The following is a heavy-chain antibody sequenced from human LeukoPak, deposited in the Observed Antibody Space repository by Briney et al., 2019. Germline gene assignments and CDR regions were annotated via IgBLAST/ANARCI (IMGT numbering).Heavy chain of an antibody. V-gene: IGHV3-21*01. D-gene: IGHD1-26*01. CDR1: GFTFSTYS. Sequence: GGSLRLSCAASGFTFSTYSMHCVRQAPGNGLEWVSSISTSSSYIYYADSVKGRFTISRDNAKNSLLLQMSGLRAEDTAVYYCAREERRVSSRIDFWGQGTLVTVSS. J-gene: IGHJ4*02. CDR3: AREERRVSSRIDF. CDR2: ISTSSSYI.